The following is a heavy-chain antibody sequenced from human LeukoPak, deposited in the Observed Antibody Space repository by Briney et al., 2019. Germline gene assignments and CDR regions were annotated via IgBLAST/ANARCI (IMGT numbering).Heavy chain of an antibody. CDR3: TTATYYYDSSGYPDV. Sequence: GGSLRLSCAASGFTFSNAWMSWVRQAPGKGLEWVGRIKSKTDGGTTDYAAPVKGRFTISRDDSKNTLYLQMNSLKTEDTAVYYCTTATYYYDSSGYPDVWGRGTTVTVSS. D-gene: IGHD3-22*01. CDR2: IKSKTDGGTT. J-gene: IGHJ6*04. CDR1: GFTFSNAW. V-gene: IGHV3-15*01.